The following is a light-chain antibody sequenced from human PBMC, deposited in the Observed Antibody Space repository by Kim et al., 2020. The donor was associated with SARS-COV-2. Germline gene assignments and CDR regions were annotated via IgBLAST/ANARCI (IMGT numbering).Light chain of an antibody. V-gene: IGKV3-15*01. Sequence: VVMTQSPATLSVSPGERVTLSCKASQSVGRSLAWYQQKSGQPPRLLIYGASTRATGVPAWFSGSGSGTDFTLTISSLQSEDLAVYYCQQYDKWPPYTFGQGTKLEI. CDR1: QSVGRS. CDR2: GAS. J-gene: IGKJ2*01. CDR3: QQYDKWPPYT.